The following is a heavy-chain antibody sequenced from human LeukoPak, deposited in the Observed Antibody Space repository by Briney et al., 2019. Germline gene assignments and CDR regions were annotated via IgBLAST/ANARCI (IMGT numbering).Heavy chain of an antibody. CDR3: ARHSADVGSSWFLTFDY. Sequence: GSLRLSCAASGFRISDYYMSWIRQAPGKGLEWIGSIYYSGSTYYNPSLKSRVTISVDTSKNQFSLKLSSVTAADTAVYYCARHSADVGSSWFLTFDYWGQGPLVTVSS. J-gene: IGHJ4*02. CDR1: GFRISDYY. D-gene: IGHD6-13*01. CDR2: IYYSGST. V-gene: IGHV4-39*01.